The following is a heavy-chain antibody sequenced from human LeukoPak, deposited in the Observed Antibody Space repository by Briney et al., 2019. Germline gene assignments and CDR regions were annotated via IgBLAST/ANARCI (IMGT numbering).Heavy chain of an antibody. V-gene: IGHV1-69*04. Sequence: SVKVSCKASGGTFSSYAISWVRQAPGQGLEWMGRIIPILGIANYAQKFQGRVTITADKSTSTAYMELSSLRSEDTAVYYCARDPSDFWSGYLDYWGQGTLVTVSS. D-gene: IGHD3-3*01. CDR3: ARDPSDFWSGYLDY. J-gene: IGHJ4*02. CDR1: GGTFSSYA. CDR2: IIPILGIA.